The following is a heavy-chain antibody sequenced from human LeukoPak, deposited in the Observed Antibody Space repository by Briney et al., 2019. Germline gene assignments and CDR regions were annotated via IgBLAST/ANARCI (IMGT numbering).Heavy chain of an antibody. Sequence: ASVKVSCKASGYTFTGYYMHWVRQAPGQGLEWMGWINPNSGGTNYAQKFQGRVTMTRDTSISTVYMELSRLRSDDTVVYYCARVGDCSSTSCYPFDYWGQGTLVTVSS. V-gene: IGHV1-2*02. D-gene: IGHD2-2*01. J-gene: IGHJ4*02. CDR1: GYTFTGYY. CDR3: ARVGDCSSTSCYPFDY. CDR2: INPNSGGT.